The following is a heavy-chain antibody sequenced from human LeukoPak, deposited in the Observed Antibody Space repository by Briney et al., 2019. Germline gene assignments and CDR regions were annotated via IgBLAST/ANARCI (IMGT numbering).Heavy chain of an antibody. Sequence: ASVTVSCKASGYTFNDFYVHWVRQAPGQGLEWMGWINPKIADTIYAQSVRGRVTMTRDTSITTAYLELSSLRSDDTAVYYCARSLPYDNRNPHMDHWGQGTLITVSS. J-gene: IGHJ4*02. CDR1: GYTFNDFY. CDR2: INPKIADT. CDR3: ARSLPYDNRNPHMDH. D-gene: IGHD3-22*01. V-gene: IGHV1-2*02.